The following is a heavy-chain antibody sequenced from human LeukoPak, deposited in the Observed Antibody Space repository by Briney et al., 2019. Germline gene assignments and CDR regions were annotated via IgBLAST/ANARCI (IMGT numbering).Heavy chain of an antibody. CDR2: IYYSGST. CDR1: GGSISSHY. Sequence: SETLSLTCTVSGGSISSHYWSWIRQPPGKGLEWIGYIYYSGSTNYNPSLKSRVTISVDTSKNQFSLKLSSVTAADTAVYYCAKSGYSSGWFRAFDIWGQGTLVTVSS. J-gene: IGHJ3*02. CDR3: AKSGYSSGWFRAFDI. V-gene: IGHV4-59*11. D-gene: IGHD6-19*01.